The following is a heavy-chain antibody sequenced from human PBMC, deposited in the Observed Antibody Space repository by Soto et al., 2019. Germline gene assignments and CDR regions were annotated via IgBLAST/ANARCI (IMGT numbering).Heavy chain of an antibody. CDR2: IIPIFGTA. CDR3: ARDWVVRSLFDI. J-gene: IGHJ3*02. D-gene: IGHD3-10*01. V-gene: IGHV1-69*13. CDR1: GGTFSSYA. Sequence: ASVKVSCKASGGTFSSYALSWVRQAPGQGLEWMGGIIPIFGTANYAQKFQGRVTITADESTSTAYMELSSLRSEDTAVYYCARDWVVRSLFDIWGQGTMVTVSS.